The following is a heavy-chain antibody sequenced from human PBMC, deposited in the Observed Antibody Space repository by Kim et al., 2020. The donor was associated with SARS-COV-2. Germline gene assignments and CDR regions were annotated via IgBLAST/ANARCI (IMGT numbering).Heavy chain of an antibody. J-gene: IGHJ6*02. CDR1: GFTFSSYG. CDR2: ISYDGSNK. V-gene: IGHV3-30*18. Sequence: GGSLRLSCAASGFTFSSYGMHWVRQAPGKGLEWVAVISYDGSNKYYADSVKGRFTISRDNSKNTLYLQMNSLRAEDTAVYYCAKEVRGYSYGTYYYYYYGMDVWGQGTTVTVSS. CDR3: AKEVRGYSYGTYYYYYYGMDV. D-gene: IGHD5-18*01.